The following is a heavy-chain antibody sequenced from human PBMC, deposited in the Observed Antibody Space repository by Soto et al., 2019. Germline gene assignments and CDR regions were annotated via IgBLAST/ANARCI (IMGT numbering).Heavy chain of an antibody. J-gene: IGHJ6*02. CDR2: ISAYNGNT. CDR3: ARDIVVVPAAMGTAYYYGMDV. V-gene: IGHV1-18*04. Sequence: QVQLVQSGAEVKKPGASVKVSCKASGYTFTSYGISWVRQAPGQGLEWRGWISAYNGNTNYAQKLQGRVTMTTDTSTSTAYMELRSLRSDDTAVYYFARDIVVVPAAMGTAYYYGMDVWGQGTTVTVSS. CDR1: GYTFTSYG. D-gene: IGHD2-2*01.